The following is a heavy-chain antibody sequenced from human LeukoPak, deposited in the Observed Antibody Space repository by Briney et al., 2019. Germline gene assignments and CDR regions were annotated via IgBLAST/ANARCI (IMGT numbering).Heavy chain of an antibody. CDR2: ISGSGGST. Sequence: GGSLRPSCAASGFTFNSYAMSWVRQAPGKGLEWVSAISGSGGSTYYADSVKGRFTVSRDNSKNTLYLQMNSLRAEDTAVYHCAKDHYYGSGTYYNAGWFDPWGQGTLVTVSS. CDR1: GFTFNSYA. CDR3: AKDHYYGSGTYYNAGWFDP. V-gene: IGHV3-23*01. D-gene: IGHD3-10*01. J-gene: IGHJ5*02.